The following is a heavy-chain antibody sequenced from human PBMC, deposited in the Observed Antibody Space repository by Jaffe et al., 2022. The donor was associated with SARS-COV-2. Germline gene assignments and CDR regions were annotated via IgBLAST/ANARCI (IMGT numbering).Heavy chain of an antibody. Sequence: QVQLVESGGGVVQPGRSLRLSCAASGFTFSSYGMHWVRQAPGKGLEWVAVISYDGSNKYYADSVKGRFTISRDNSKNTLYLQMNSLRAEDTAVYYCAKDLTPLTYGDYEYGMDVWGQGTTVTVSS. J-gene: IGHJ6*02. CDR1: GFTFSSYG. CDR3: AKDLTPLTYGDYEYGMDV. D-gene: IGHD4-17*01. V-gene: IGHV3-30*18. CDR2: ISYDGSNK.